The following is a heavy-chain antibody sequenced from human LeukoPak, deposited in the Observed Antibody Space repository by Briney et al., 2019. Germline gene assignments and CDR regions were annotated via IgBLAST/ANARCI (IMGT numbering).Heavy chain of an antibody. V-gene: IGHV1-69*06. CDR1: GGTFSSYA. CDR3: ASISDYDSSGY. Sequence: ASVKVSCKASGGTFSSYAISWVRQAPGQGLEWMGGIIPIFGTANYAQKFQGRVTITADKSTSTAYIELSSLRSEDTAVYYCASISDYDSSGYWGQGTLVTVSS. J-gene: IGHJ4*02. CDR2: IIPIFGTA. D-gene: IGHD3-22*01.